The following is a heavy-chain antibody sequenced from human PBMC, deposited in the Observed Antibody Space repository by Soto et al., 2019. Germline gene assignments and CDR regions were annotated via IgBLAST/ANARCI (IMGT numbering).Heavy chain of an antibody. D-gene: IGHD6-19*01. CDR1: GFTFSDYY. CDR2: VTNSGGTI. CDR3: EREIDYSSGCFDY. J-gene: IGHJ4*02. V-gene: IGHV3-11*01. Sequence: QVQLVESGGGLVQPGGSLRLSCAASGFTFSDYYMSWIRQAPGKGLEWISSVTNSGGTIYYADSVKGRFTMSRDNAKNSLYLQMNSLRAGDTDVYYCEREIDYSSGCFDYWGQGTLVTVAS.